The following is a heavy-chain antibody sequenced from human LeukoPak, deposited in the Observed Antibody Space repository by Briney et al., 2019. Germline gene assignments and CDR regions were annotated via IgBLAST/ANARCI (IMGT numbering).Heavy chain of an antibody. Sequence: GGSLRLSCAASGFTFSSYWMSWVRQAPGKGLEWVANIKQDGSEKYYVDSVKGRFTISRDNAKNSLYLQMNSLRAEDTALYYCAKAYYDISDAFDIWGQGTMVTVSS. CDR3: AKAYYDISDAFDI. CDR2: IKQDGSEK. J-gene: IGHJ3*02. D-gene: IGHD3-9*01. CDR1: GFTFSSYW. V-gene: IGHV3-7*03.